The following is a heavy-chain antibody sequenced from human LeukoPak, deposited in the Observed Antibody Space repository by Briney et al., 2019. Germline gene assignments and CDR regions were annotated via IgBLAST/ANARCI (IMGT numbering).Heavy chain of an antibody. CDR2: INYSGST. J-gene: IGHJ4*02. CDR3: ARDIEAVGATLYFDY. Sequence: PSETLSLTCTVSGGSISSHYWSWIRQTPGKGLEWIGQINYSGSTYYNPSLKSRVTLSIDTSKNQFSLKVSLVTAADTAVYYCARDIEAVGATLYFDYWGQGTLVTVSS. CDR1: GGSISSHY. D-gene: IGHD1-26*01. V-gene: IGHV4-59*11.